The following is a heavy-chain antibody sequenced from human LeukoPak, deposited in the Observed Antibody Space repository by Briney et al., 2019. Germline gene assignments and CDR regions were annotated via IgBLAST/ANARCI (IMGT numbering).Heavy chain of an antibody. Sequence: PSETLSLTRTVSGGSISSYYWSWIRQPPGKGLEWIGYIYYSGSTNYNPSLKSRVTISVDTSKNQFSLKLSSVTAADTAVYYCARGVYSYGYRFDYWGQGTLVTVSS. CDR1: GGSISSYY. CDR3: ARGVYSYGYRFDY. CDR2: IYYSGST. D-gene: IGHD5-18*01. J-gene: IGHJ4*02. V-gene: IGHV4-59*01.